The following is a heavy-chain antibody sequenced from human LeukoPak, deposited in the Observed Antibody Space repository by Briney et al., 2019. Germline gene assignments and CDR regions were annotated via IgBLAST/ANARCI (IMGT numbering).Heavy chain of an antibody. CDR1: GYTFTNYG. D-gene: IGHD3-10*01. Sequence: ASVKVSCKASGYTFTNYGINWVRQATGQGLEWMGWMNPNSGNTGYAQKFQGRVTITRNTSISTAYMELSSLRSEDTAVYYCARIRRYYYGSGSYAFDIWGQGTMVTVSS. V-gene: IGHV1-8*03. CDR3: ARIRRYYYGSGSYAFDI. CDR2: MNPNSGNT. J-gene: IGHJ3*02.